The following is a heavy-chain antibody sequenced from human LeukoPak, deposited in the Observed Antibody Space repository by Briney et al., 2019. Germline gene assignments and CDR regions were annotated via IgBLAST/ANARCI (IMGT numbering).Heavy chain of an antibody. Sequence: SETLSLTCAVSGYSISSCYYWGWIRQPPGKGLEWIGSIYHSGSTYYNPSLKSRVTISVDTSKNQFSLKLSSVTAADTAVYYCARDSSGWIGYFDLWGRGTLVTVSS. CDR3: ARDSSGWIGYFDL. J-gene: IGHJ2*01. V-gene: IGHV4-38-2*02. CDR2: IYHSGST. D-gene: IGHD6-25*01. CDR1: GYSISSCYY.